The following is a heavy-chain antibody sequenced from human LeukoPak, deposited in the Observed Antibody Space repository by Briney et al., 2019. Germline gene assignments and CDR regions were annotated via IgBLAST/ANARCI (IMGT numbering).Heavy chain of an antibody. Sequence: SETLSLTCTVSGGSISSGGYYWRWIRQHPGKGLEWIGYIYYSGSTNYNPSLKSRVTISVDTSKNQFSLKLSSVTAADTAVYYCARDGSGWTFDYWGQGTLVTVSS. J-gene: IGHJ4*02. V-gene: IGHV4-61*08. CDR2: IYYSGST. CDR3: ARDGSGWTFDY. CDR1: GGSISSGGYY. D-gene: IGHD6-19*01.